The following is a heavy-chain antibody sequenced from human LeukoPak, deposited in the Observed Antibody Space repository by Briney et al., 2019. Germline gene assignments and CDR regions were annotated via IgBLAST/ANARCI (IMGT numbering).Heavy chain of an antibody. CDR2: IGTAGDT. Sequence: GGSLRLSCAASGFTFSSYDMHWVRQAPGKGLEWVSAIGTAGDTYYPGSVKGRFTISRENAKNSLYLQMNSLRAGDTAVYYCARAAFGSPFDYWGQGTLVTVSS. V-gene: IGHV3-13*01. J-gene: IGHJ4*02. D-gene: IGHD3-16*01. CDR1: GFTFSSYD. CDR3: ARAAFGSPFDY.